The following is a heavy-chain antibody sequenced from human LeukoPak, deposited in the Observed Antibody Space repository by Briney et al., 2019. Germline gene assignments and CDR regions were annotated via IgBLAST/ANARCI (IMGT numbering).Heavy chain of an antibody. V-gene: IGHV3-23*01. CDR2: ISGSGGST. Sequence: GGSLRLSCAASGFTFSSYAMNWVRQTPGKGLEWVSAISGSGGSTNYADSVKGRFTISRDNTKNTLYLQMNSLRAGDTGVYYCARRVPNNFGCDYWGQGTLVAVPS. CDR1: GFTFSSYA. CDR3: ARRVPNNFGCDY. D-gene: IGHD1/OR15-1a*01. J-gene: IGHJ4*02.